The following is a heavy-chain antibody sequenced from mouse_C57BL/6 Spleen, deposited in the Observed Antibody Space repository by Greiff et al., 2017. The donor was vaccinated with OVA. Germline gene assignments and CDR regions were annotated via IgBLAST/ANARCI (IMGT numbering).Heavy chain of an antibody. CDR1: GYTFTSYT. CDR3: ANSYYSNYYFDY. Sequence: VKLMESGAELARPGASVKMSCKASGYTFTSYTMHWVKQRPGQGLEWIGYINPSSGYTKYNQKFKDKATLTADKSSSTAYMQLSSLTSEDSAVYYCANSYYSNYYFDYWGQGTTLTVSS. D-gene: IGHD2-5*01. J-gene: IGHJ2*01. V-gene: IGHV1-4*01. CDR2: INPSSGYT.